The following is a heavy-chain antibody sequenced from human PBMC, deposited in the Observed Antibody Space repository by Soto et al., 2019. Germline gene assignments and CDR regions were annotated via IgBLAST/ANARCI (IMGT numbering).Heavy chain of an antibody. Sequence: QVQLVQSGAEVKKPGASVKVSCKASGYTFTSYYMHWVRQAPGQGLEWMGIITPSGGSTSYAQKFQGRVTMTRETATSTVYRELSSLRSEDTAVYYCARQGGYYGMDVWGQGTTVTVSS. CDR3: ARQGGYYGMDV. CDR1: GYTFTSYY. D-gene: IGHD3-16*01. V-gene: IGHV1-46*01. J-gene: IGHJ6*02. CDR2: ITPSGGST.